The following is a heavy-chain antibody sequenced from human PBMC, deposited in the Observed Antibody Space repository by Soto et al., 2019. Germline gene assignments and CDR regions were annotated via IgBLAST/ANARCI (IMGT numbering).Heavy chain of an antibody. CDR3: AKGLGYDSSGYYFDY. V-gene: IGHV3-30*18. CDR1: GFTFSSYS. J-gene: IGHJ4*02. CDR2: ISYDGSNK. D-gene: IGHD3-22*01. Sequence: GGSLRLSCAASGFTFSSYSMHWVRQAPGKGLEWVAVISYDGSNKYYADSVKGRFTISRDNSKNTLYLQMNSLRAEDTAVYYCAKGLGYDSSGYYFDYWGQGTLVTVSS.